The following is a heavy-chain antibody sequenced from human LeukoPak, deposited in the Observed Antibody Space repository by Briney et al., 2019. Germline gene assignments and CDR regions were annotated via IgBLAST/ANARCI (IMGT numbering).Heavy chain of an antibody. Sequence: ASVKVSCKASGYTFPGYYMHWVRQGPGQGLEWMGWINPNSGGTNYAQKFQGRVTMTRDTSISTAYMELSRLRSDDTAVYYCAREHSSSSGKVFDYWGQGTLVTASS. D-gene: IGHD6-6*01. CDR2: INPNSGGT. J-gene: IGHJ4*01. V-gene: IGHV1-2*02. CDR1: GYTFPGYY. CDR3: AREHSSSSGKVFDY.